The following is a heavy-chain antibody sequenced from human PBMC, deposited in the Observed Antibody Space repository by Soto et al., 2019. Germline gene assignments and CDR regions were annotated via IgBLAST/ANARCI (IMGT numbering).Heavy chain of an antibody. V-gene: IGHV4-30-4*01. Sequence: QVQLQESDRRLLKPSQTLSLTCTVSGGSVNSGGDSWHWIRQAPGKGLQWLGYIYYTGRTSYNPSLQSRITISIDTSNNQFSLQINSVTIAETTVYFCATARTVLRAVDYWGQGIQVIVSS. CDR1: GGSVNSGGDS. J-gene: IGHJ4*02. D-gene: IGHD2-8*01. CDR3: ATARTVLRAVDY. CDR2: IYYTGRT.